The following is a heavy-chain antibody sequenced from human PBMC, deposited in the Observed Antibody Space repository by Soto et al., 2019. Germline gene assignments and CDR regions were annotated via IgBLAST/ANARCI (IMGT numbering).Heavy chain of an antibody. CDR1: GFTFSSYW. CDR3: ARDEGSSWYAFDI. CDR2: IKQDGSEK. V-gene: IGHV3-7*03. J-gene: IGHJ3*02. Sequence: GGSLRLSCAASGFTFSSYWMSWVRQAPGKGLEWVANIKQDGSEKYYVDSVKGRFTISRDNAKNSLYLQMNSLRAEDTAVYYCARDEGSSWYAFDIWGQGTMVTVSS. D-gene: IGHD6-13*01.